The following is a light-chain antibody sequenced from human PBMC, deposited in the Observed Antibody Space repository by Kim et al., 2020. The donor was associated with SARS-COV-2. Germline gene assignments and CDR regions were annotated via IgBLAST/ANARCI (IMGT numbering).Light chain of an antibody. V-gene: IGLV2-14*03. Sequence: QSALTQPASVSGSPGQSITISCTGPPGDMTGYDSVSWYQQYSGKAPQVLIFNGNKRPSGISYRFSGSTSGNAASLTISGLQAEDEADYYCSTYVGGSPYLFGSGTKVTVL. J-gene: IGLJ1*01. CDR3: STYVGGSPYL. CDR1: PGDMTGYDS. CDR2: NGN.